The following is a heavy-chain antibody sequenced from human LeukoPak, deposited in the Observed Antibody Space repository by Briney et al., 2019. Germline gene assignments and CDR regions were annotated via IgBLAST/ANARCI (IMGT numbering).Heavy chain of an antibody. Sequence: PSETLSLTCTVSGGSISSSSHSWGWIRQPPGKGLEWTVTIYYTGRTYYNPSLASRLTISVDTSKNQFSLKLTSVTAADTAIYYCAQSLGSGNWIGNWFDPWGQGTLVTVSS. CDR2: IYYTGRT. V-gene: IGHV4-39*01. CDR3: AQSLGSGNWIGNWFDP. D-gene: IGHD1-1*01. CDR1: GGSISSSSHS. J-gene: IGHJ5*02.